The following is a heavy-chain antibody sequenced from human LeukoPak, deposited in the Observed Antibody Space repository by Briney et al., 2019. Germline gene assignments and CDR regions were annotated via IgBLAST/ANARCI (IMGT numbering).Heavy chain of an antibody. CDR2: ISNDGGKK. CDR3: AKDRYSYAFEYSDS. V-gene: IGHV3-30*04. D-gene: IGHD5-18*01. Sequence: PGGSLRLSCAVSGFAFSSLAMHWVRQAPGKGLDWVAVISNDGGKKYYADSVKGRFTISRDNSKNTLSLQVSSLRTEDTAVYYCAKDRYSYAFEYSDSWGQGTLVTVSS. CDR1: GFAFSSLA. J-gene: IGHJ4*02.